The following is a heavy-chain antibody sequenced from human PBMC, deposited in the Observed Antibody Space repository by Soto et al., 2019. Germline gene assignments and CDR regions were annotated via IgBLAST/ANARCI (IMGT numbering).Heavy chain of an antibody. V-gene: IGHV3-21*01. CDR3: ARDLALAGNY. Sequence: PGGSLRLSCAASVFTFSSYAMNWVRQTQERGLEWVSSISSTSSYTHYADSVKGRFTISRDNANNSLFLQMNSLRAEDTAVYYCARDLALAGNYWGQGALVTVSS. CDR2: ISSTSSYT. CDR1: VFTFSSYA. J-gene: IGHJ4*02. D-gene: IGHD6-19*01.